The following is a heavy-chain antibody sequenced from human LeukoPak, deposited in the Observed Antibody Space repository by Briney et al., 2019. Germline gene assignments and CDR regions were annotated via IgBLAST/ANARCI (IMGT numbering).Heavy chain of an antibody. J-gene: IGHJ6*03. D-gene: IGHD3-3*01. CDR1: GFTFSSYW. Sequence: AGSLRLSCAASGFTFSSYWMSWVRQAPGRGLEWVANIKQAGSEQYYVDPVKGRFTVSRDNAKNSLYLQMNSLRAEDTAVYYCARDAGQESHDFWSGYYGHYYYYMDVWGKGTTVTVSS. CDR2: IKQAGSEQ. V-gene: IGHV3-7*01. CDR3: ARDAGQESHDFWSGYYGHYYYYMDV.